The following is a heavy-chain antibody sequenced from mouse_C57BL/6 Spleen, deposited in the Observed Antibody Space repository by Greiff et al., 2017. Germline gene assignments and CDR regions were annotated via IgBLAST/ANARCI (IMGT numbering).Heavy chain of an antibody. J-gene: IGHJ3*01. V-gene: IGHV5S21*01. Sequence: EVHLVESGEGLVKPGGSLKLSCAASGYTFSSYAMSWVRQTPEKRLEWVAYISSGGDYTYYADTVKGRFTFSRDNARNTLYLQMSSLKSEDTAMYYGAREGLFREAWFDYWGQGTLVTVSA. D-gene: IGHD1-1*02. CDR1: GYTFSSYA. CDR3: AREGLFREAWFDY. CDR2: ISSGGDYT.